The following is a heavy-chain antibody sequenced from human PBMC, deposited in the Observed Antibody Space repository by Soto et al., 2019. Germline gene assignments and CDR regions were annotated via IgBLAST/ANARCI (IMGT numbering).Heavy chain of an antibody. CDR3: VKGEYYYDSRGYYPFYY. D-gene: IGHD3-22*01. V-gene: IGHV3-64D*06. CDR2: ISTNGGST. Sequence: GGSLRLSCSASGFTFSSYAMHWVRQAPGKGLEYVSSISTNGGSTHYADSVKGRFTISRDNSKNTQYLQMSSLRADDTAVYYCVKGEYYYDSRGYYPFYYWGQGT. J-gene: IGHJ4*02. CDR1: GFTFSSYA.